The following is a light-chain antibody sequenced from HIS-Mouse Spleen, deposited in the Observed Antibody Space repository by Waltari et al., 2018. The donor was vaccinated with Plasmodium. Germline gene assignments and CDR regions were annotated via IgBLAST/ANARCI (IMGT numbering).Light chain of an antibody. CDR3: QQSYSTWT. Sequence: DIQMTPSPSSLSASVGDRVTITCRASQSISSYLNWYQQKPGNAPKLLIYAASSLQSGVPSRFSGSGSGTDFTLTISSLQPEDFATYYCQQSYSTWTFGQGTKVEIK. CDR2: AAS. CDR1: QSISSY. V-gene: IGKV1-39*01. J-gene: IGKJ1*01.